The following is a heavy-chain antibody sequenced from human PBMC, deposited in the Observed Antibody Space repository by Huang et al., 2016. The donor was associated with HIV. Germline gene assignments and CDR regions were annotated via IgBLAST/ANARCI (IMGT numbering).Heavy chain of an antibody. D-gene: IGHD7-27*01. V-gene: IGHV3-74*01. Sequence: EVQLVESGGGLVQPGGSLRLSCAASGFTFSSYWMHWVRQAQGKGLVVVSRINGDGSSTNYADSVKGRFTISRDNAKNTLYVQVNSLRAEDTAVYYCARGTRLTGLWYFDLWGRGTLVIVSS. CDR1: GFTFSSYW. CDR3: ARGTRLTGLWYFDL. CDR2: INGDGSST. J-gene: IGHJ2*01.